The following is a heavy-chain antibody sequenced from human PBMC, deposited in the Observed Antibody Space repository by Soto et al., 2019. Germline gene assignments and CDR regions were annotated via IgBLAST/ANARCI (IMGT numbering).Heavy chain of an antibody. Sequence: AASVKVSCKASGYRFNTYGISWVRQAPGQGLEWMGRISSYNVDTNYAEKFEDRLTMTTDTSTNTAYMELKSLRSDDTAVYFCARGHGEIIGAMDVWGQGTSVTVSS. CDR3: ARGHGEIIGAMDV. V-gene: IGHV1-18*01. J-gene: IGHJ6*02. D-gene: IGHD3-3*01. CDR1: GYRFNTYG. CDR2: ISSYNVDT.